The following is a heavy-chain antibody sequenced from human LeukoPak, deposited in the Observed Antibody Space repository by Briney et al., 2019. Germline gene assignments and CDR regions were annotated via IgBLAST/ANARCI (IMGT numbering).Heavy chain of an antibody. D-gene: IGHD2-2*01. J-gene: IGHJ6*02. Sequence: GGSLRLSCAGSGFTFSSYGMHWVRQAPGKGLEWVAVISYDGSNKYYADSVKGRFTISRDNSKNTLYLQMNSLRAEDTAVYYCAKDLGYCSSTSCFYGMDVWGQGTTVTVSS. CDR3: AKDLGYCSSTSCFYGMDV. V-gene: IGHV3-30*18. CDR1: GFTFSSYG. CDR2: ISYDGSNK.